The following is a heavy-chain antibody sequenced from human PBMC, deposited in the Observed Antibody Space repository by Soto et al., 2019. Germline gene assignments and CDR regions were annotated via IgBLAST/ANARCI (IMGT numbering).Heavy chain of an antibody. CDR1: GGSISSGDYY. V-gene: IGHV4-30-4*01. J-gene: IGHJ4*02. Sequence: QVQLQESGPGLVKPSQTLSLTCTVSGGSISSGDYYWSWIRQPPGKGLEWIGYIYYSGSTYYNPSLTSRVTISVDTSKNQISLKLSSVTAADTAVYYCARVADCSGGSCYLSVDYWGQGTLVTVSS. D-gene: IGHD2-15*01. CDR3: ARVADCSGGSCYLSVDY. CDR2: IYYSGST.